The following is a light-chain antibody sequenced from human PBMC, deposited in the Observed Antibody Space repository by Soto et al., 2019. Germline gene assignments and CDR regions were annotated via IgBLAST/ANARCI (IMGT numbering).Light chain of an antibody. CDR2: DTS. CDR1: QGISAW. V-gene: IGKV1-12*01. J-gene: IGKJ2*01. Sequence: DIQMTQSPSFVAASVGDRVTITCRASQGISAWLAWYQQQPGEAPKLLIYDTSILQRGVPSTFSGSGSGIDFTLAIRDLQPEDFATYDCHQSYRFPYTFGQGTKLEIK. CDR3: HQSYRFPYT.